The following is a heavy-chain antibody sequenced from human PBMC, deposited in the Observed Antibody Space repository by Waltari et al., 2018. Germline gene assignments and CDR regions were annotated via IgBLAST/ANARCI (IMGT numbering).Heavy chain of an antibody. CDR2: ICVGKGNT. Sequence: QMQLVQSGPEVKKPGTSVNVPCKASGFTFPSSAVPWVRQARSQRLERIGWIGGICVGKGNTNYEQKFQERCTRTSDMSTSNADMERSSLRPEDTSVDDCAAGYQLLSEDYYYYYGMDVWGQGTTVIVSS. CDR1: GFTFPSSA. V-gene: IGHV1-58*01. CDR3: AAGYQLLSEDYYYYYGMDV. D-gene: IGHD2-2*01. J-gene: IGHJ6*02.